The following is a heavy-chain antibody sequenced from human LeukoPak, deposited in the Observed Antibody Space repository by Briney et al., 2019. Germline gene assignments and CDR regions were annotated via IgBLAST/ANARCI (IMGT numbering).Heavy chain of an antibody. D-gene: IGHD3-22*01. CDR1: GFTFSSYA. CDR2: INGSGGRT. Sequence: GGSLRLSCAASGFTFSSYAMTWVRQAPGKGLEWVSGINGSGGRTYYAVSVKGRFTISRDNSKNTLYLQMNSLRAEDTAVYYCAKATPLYYYGSSGYAPPPPYYFDYWGQGTLVTVSA. CDR3: AKATPLYYYGSSGYAPPPPYYFDY. J-gene: IGHJ4*02. V-gene: IGHV3-23*01.